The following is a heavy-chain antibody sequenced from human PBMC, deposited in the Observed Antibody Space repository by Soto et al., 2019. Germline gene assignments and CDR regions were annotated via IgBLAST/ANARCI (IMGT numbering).Heavy chain of an antibody. V-gene: IGHV3-23*01. J-gene: IGHJ4*02. CDR2: ISGSGGST. D-gene: IGHD3-22*01. CDR1: GFTFSSYA. Sequence: PGGSLRLSCAASGFTFSSYAMSWVRQAPGKGLEWVSAISGSGGSTYYADSVKGRFTISRDNSKNTLYLQMNSLRAEDTAVYYCAKDGPDYYDSSGIDYWSQGTLVTVSS. CDR3: AKDGPDYYDSSGIDY.